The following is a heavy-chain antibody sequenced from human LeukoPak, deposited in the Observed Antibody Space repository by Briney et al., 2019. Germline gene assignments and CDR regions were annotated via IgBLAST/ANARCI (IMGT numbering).Heavy chain of an antibody. D-gene: IGHD2-15*01. CDR2: ISSSSYI. V-gene: IGHV3-21*01. CDR3: ARDGSYVLRYFDY. Sequence: GGSLRLSCAASGFTFSSYSMNWVRQAPGKGLEWVSSISSSSYIYYADSVKGRFTISRDNAKNSLYLQMNSLRAEDTAVYCARDGSYVLRYFDYWGQGTLVTVSS. CDR1: GFTFSSYS. J-gene: IGHJ4*02.